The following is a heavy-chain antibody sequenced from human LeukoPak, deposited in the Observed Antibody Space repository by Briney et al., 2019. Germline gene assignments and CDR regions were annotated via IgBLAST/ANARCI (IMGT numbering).Heavy chain of an antibody. CDR1: GFTFSTYW. CDR2: IKQDGSEK. CDR3: AKDSSDLYDQYYMDV. D-gene: IGHD3-16*01. V-gene: IGHV3-7*03. J-gene: IGHJ6*03. Sequence: GGSLRLSCAVSGFTFSTYWMSWVRQAPGKGLEWVANIKQDGSEKYYVDSVKGRFTISRDNAKNSLYLQMNSLRVEDMALYYCAKDSSDLYDQYYMDVWGKGTTVTVSS.